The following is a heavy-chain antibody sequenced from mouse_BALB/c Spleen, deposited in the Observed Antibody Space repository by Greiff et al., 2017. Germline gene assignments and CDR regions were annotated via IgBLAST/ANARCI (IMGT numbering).Heavy chain of an antibody. CDR3: ARGGRRGFAD. CDR2: ISYSGST. D-gene: IGHD3-3*01. V-gene: IGHV3-2*02. J-gene: IGHJ3*01. Sequence: EVQLQESGPGLVKPSQSLSLTCTVTGYSITSDYAWNWIRQFPGNKLEWMGYISYSGSTSYNPSLKSRISITRDTSKNQFFLQLNSVTTEDTATYYCARGGRRGFADWGEGTLVTVSA. CDR1: GYSITSDYA.